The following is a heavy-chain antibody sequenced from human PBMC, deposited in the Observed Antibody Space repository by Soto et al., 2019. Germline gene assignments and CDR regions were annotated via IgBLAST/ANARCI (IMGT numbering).Heavy chain of an antibody. CDR2: IYYSGST. J-gene: IGHJ3*02. CDR1: GGSVSSGSYY. CDR3: ASNWTSDATHI. V-gene: IGHV4-61*01. D-gene: IGHD1-1*01. Sequence: SETLSLTCTVSGGSVSSGSYYWSWIRQPPGKGLEWIGYIYYSGSTNYNPSLKSRVTISVDTSKNQFSLKLSSVTAADTAVYYCASNWTSDATHIWGQGTMV.